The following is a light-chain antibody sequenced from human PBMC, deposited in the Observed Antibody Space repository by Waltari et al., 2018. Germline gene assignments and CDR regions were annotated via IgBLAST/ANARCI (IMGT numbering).Light chain of an antibody. CDR1: INY. CDR3: CSFAGSHTEI. CDR2: YDN. Sequence: QSALTQPRSVSGSPGQSVTISCTKPINYVSWYQQHPGKAPKLIIYYDNKPPSGVPDRFSGSQSGNTASLTISGLQTEDEADYYCCSFAGSHTEIFDGGTKLTVL. V-gene: IGLV2-11*01. J-gene: IGLJ2*01.